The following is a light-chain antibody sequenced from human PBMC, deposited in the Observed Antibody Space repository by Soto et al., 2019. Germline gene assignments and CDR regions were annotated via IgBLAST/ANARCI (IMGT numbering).Light chain of an antibody. J-gene: IGLJ1*01. CDR3: CSSVGTDTYS. Sequence: QSALAEPRAVSGAPEHSVTISCTGTSRYVGGYNYVSWYQQHPGKAPELMIYDVTKRPSGVPDRFSGSKSGNTASLTISGLQAEDEADYYCCSSVGTDTYSFGTGTKVTVL. V-gene: IGLV2-11*01. CDR1: SRYVGGYNY. CDR2: DVT.